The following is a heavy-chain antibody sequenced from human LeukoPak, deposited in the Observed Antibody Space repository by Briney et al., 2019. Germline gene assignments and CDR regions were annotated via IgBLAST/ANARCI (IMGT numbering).Heavy chain of an antibody. D-gene: IGHD2-21*02. CDR2: IYYSGST. J-gene: IGHJ3*02. CDR3: ARDRGGTYCGGDCYSNGAFDI. Sequence: SETLSLTCTVSGGSISSGGYYWSWIRQHPGKGLEWIVYIYYSGSTYYNPSLKSRVTISVYTSKNQFSLKLSSVTAADTAVYYCARDRGGTYCGGDCYSNGAFDIWGQGTMVTVSS. CDR1: GGSISSGGYY. V-gene: IGHV4-31*03.